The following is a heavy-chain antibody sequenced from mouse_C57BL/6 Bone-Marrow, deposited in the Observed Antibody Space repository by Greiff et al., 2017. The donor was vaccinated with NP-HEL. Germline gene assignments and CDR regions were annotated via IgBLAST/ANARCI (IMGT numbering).Heavy chain of an antibody. CDR1: GYTFTSYW. D-gene: IGHD3-1*01. CDR3: AWGYLLAWFAY. J-gene: IGHJ3*01. Sequence: QVQLQQPGAELVKPGASVKLSCKASGYTFTSYWTHWVKQRPGQGLEWIGMIHPNSGSTNYNEKFKSKATLPVDKSSSTAYMQLSSLTSEDSAVYDCAWGYLLAWFAYWGQGTLVTVSA. CDR2: IHPNSGST. V-gene: IGHV1-64*01.